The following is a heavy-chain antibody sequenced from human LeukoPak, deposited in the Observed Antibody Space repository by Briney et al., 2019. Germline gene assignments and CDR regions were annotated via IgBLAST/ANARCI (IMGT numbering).Heavy chain of an antibody. J-gene: IGHJ4*02. CDR2: IYYSGST. CDR1: GGSISSSSYY. Sequence: PSETLSLTCTVSGGSISSSSYYWGWIRQPSGKGLEWIGSIYYSGSTYYNPSLRSRVTISVDTSKNQFSLKLSSVTAADTAVYYCARLDGYRLDYWGQGTLVTVSS. CDR3: ARLDGYRLDY. D-gene: IGHD5-24*01. V-gene: IGHV4-39*01.